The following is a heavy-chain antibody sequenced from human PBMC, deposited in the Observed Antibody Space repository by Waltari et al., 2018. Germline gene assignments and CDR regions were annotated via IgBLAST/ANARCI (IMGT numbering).Heavy chain of an antibody. CDR1: GFTFDAYA. CDR3: AKATDGDAFDI. Sequence: EVQLVESGGGLVQPGRSLGLSCAASGFTFDAYAMHWVRQAPGKGLGWVSGISWNSGSIGYADSVKGRFTISRDNAKNSLYLQMNSLRAEDMALYYCAKATDGDAFDIWGQGTMVTVSS. CDR2: ISWNSGSI. V-gene: IGHV3-9*03. J-gene: IGHJ3*02.